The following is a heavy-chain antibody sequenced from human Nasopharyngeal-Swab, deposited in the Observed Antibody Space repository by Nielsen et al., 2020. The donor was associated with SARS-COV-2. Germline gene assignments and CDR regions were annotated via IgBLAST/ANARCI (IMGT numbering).Heavy chain of an antibody. D-gene: IGHD5-24*01. J-gene: IGHJ4*02. CDR1: GFTFSNYA. Sequence: GESLKISCAASGFTFSNYAMHWVRQAPGKGLEWVAVISYDGSNKYYADSVKGRFTISRDNSKNTLYLQMNSLRAEDTAVYFCVRGDAYNRLWGQGILVTVSS. CDR3: VRGDAYNRL. V-gene: IGHV3-30*04. CDR2: ISYDGSNK.